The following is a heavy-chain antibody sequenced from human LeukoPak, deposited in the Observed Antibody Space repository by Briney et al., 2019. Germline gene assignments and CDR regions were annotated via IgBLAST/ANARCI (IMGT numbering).Heavy chain of an antibody. J-gene: IGHJ4*02. CDR3: TVSRALGGRYWGFDY. D-gene: IGHD1-26*01. Sequence: PGGSLRLSCAASGFSFSTYWMHWVRQAPGKGLVWVSRLSRDGSSAVYADSVKGRFTVSRDKAKKTVYLHMISLKGYVATVYDCTVSRALGGRYWGFDYWGQGALVTVSS. V-gene: IGHV3-74*01. CDR1: GFSFSTYW. CDR2: LSRDGSSA.